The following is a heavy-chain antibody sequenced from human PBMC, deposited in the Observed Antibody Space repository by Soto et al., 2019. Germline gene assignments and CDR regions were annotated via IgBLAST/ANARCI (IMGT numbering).Heavy chain of an antibody. CDR1: GGSISSGGYY. CDR3: ARRGFGEWGAFDI. J-gene: IGHJ3*02. V-gene: IGHV4-31*03. Sequence: QVQLQESGPGLVKPSQTLSLTCTVSGGSISSGGYYWSWIRQHPGKGLEWIGYIYHSGSTYYNPSLKSRVTISVDTSKNQFSLKLSSVTAADTAVYYCARRGFGEWGAFDIWGQGTMVTVSS. CDR2: IYHSGST. D-gene: IGHD3-10*01.